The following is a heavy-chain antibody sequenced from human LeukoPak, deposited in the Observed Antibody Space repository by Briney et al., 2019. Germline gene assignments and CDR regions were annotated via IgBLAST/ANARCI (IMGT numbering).Heavy chain of an antibody. D-gene: IGHD6-13*01. CDR1: GGSISSHY. J-gene: IGHJ6*03. CDR3: ARGTGYSSSWYLPPYYYYYYMDV. Sequence: SETLSLTCTVSGGSISSHYWSWIRQPPGKGLEWIGYIHYSGSTNYNPSLKSRVTISVDTSKNQFSLKLSSVTAADTAVYYCARGTGYSSSWYLPPYYYYYYMDVWGKGTTVTVSS. CDR2: IHYSGST. V-gene: IGHV4-59*11.